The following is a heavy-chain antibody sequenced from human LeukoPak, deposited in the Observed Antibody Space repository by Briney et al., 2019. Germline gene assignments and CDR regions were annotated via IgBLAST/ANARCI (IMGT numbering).Heavy chain of an antibody. CDR1: GGSISSGSYY. J-gene: IGHJ4*02. V-gene: IGHV4-61*02. Sequence: KTSETLSLTCTVSGGSISSGSYYWSWIRQPAGKGLEWIGRIYTSGGTNYNPSLKSRVTISVDTSKNQFSLKLSSVTAADTAVYYCARSSGIAVAGTIDYWGQGTLVTVSS. D-gene: IGHD6-19*01. CDR3: ARSSGIAVAGTIDY. CDR2: IYTSGGT.